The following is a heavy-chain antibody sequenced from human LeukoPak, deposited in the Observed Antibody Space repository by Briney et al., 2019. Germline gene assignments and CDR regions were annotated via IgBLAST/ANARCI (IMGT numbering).Heavy chain of an antibody. J-gene: IGHJ4*02. V-gene: IGHV3-30*02. CDR2: VRYNGNDK. CDR3: AKAGSGWYAPY. CDR1: GFTFSNAW. D-gene: IGHD6-19*01. Sequence: TGGSLRLSCAASGFTFSNAWMSWVSQAPGKGLEWVAFVRYNGNDKYYADSVKGRFTISRDNSKNTVDLQMDSLRAEDTAVYYCAKAGSGWYAPYWGQGTLVTVSS.